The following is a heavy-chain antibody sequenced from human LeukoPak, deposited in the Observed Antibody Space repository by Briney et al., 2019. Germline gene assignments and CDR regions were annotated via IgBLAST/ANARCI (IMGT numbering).Heavy chain of an antibody. D-gene: IGHD2-15*01. J-gene: IGHJ4*02. Sequence: HGESLKISCKGSGYSFTSHWIGWVRQMPGKGLEWMGIINPGDSDTRYSPSFQGQVTISADKSISTAYLQWSSLKASDTAMYYCARRYCSGGTCYYFDYWGQGTLVTVSS. V-gene: IGHV5-51*01. CDR1: GYSFTSHW. CDR3: ARRYCSGGTCYYFDY. CDR2: INPGDSDT.